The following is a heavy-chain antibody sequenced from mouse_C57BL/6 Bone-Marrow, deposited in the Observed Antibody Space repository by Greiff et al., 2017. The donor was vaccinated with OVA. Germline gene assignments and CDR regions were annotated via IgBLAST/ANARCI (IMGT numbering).Heavy chain of an antibody. CDR1: GYTFTSYW. V-gene: IGHV1-7*01. CDR3: ARITTGVADY. D-gene: IGHD1-1*01. J-gene: IGHJ2*01. CDR2: INPSSGYT. Sequence: VQLQESGAELAKPGASVKLSCKASGYTFTSYWMHWVKQRPGQGLEWIGYINPSSGYTKYNQKFKEKAKLTAEKPPRTPYMPLSSLIYEDSALYYCARITTGVADYWGQGTTLTVSS.